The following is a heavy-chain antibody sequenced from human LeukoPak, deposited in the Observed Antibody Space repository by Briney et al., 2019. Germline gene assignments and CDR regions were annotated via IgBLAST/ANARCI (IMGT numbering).Heavy chain of an antibody. V-gene: IGHV4-59*01. CDR3: ARMDYDFWSGSTNWFDP. D-gene: IGHD3-3*01. Sequence: SETLSLTCTVSGGSISSYYWSWIRQPPGKGLEWIGYIYYSGSTNYNPSLKSRATISVDTSKNQFSLKLSSVTAADTAVYYCARMDYDFWSGSTNWFDPWGQGTLVTVSS. CDR2: IYYSGST. J-gene: IGHJ5*02. CDR1: GGSISSYY.